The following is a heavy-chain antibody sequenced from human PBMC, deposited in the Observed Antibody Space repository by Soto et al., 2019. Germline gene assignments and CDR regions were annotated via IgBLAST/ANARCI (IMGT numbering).Heavy chain of an antibody. J-gene: IGHJ6*03. Sequence: SETLSLTCTVSGGSISSYYWSWIRQPPGKGLEWIGYIYYSGSTNYNPSLKSRVTISVDTSKNQFSLKLSSVTAADTALYYCARLGNYVHYYYYYYMDVWGKGTTVTVSS. D-gene: IGHD1-7*01. CDR2: IYYSGST. CDR3: ARLGNYVHYYYYYYMDV. CDR1: GGSISSYY. V-gene: IGHV4-59*08.